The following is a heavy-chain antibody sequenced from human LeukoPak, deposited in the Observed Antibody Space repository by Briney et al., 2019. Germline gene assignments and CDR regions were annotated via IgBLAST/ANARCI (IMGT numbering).Heavy chain of an antibody. Sequence: PGGSLRLSCAASGFTFSSYSMNWVRQAPGKGLEWVSSISSSSSYIYYADSVKGRFTISRDNAKNSLYLQMNSLRAEDTAVYYCARSYTRGYSYGNWGQGTLVTVSS. CDR2: ISSSSSYI. CDR3: ARSYTRGYSYGN. J-gene: IGHJ4*02. V-gene: IGHV3-21*01. CDR1: GFTFSSYS. D-gene: IGHD5-18*01.